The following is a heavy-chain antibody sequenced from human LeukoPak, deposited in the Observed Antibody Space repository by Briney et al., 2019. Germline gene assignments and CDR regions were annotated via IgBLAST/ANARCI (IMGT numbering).Heavy chain of an antibody. D-gene: IGHD4-23*01. J-gene: IGHJ4*02. Sequence: GGSLRLSCAASGFTFSSYGMHWVRQAPGKGLEWVAFIRYDGSNKYYADSVKGRFTISRDNSKNTLYLQMNSLRAEDTAVYYCAKDLRWEQIDYWGQGTLVTVSS. V-gene: IGHV3-30*02. CDR3: AKDLRWEQIDY. CDR2: IRYDGSNK. CDR1: GFTFSSYG.